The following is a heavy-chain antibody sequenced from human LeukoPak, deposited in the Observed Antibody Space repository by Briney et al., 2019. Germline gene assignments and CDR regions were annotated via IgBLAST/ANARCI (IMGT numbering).Heavy chain of an antibody. CDR1: GYTLTELS. CDR3: ARGGLTGYYFDY. D-gene: IGHD7-27*01. V-gene: IGHV1-24*01. Sequence: ASEKVSCKVSGYTLTELSMHWGRQAPGKGLEWVGGFYPQDGETIYAQKFQGRVTMTEDTSTDAAYMELSSLRSEDTAVYYCARGGLTGYYFDYWGQGTLVTVSS. J-gene: IGHJ4*02. CDR2: FYPQDGET.